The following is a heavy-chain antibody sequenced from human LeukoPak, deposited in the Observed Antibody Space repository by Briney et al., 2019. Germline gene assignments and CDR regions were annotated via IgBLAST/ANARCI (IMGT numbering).Heavy chain of an antibody. D-gene: IGHD3-10*01. CDR3: ASGDRVTLLRGGNIGYFDY. CDR1: GYTFTGYY. J-gene: IGHJ4*02. CDR2: IKPKSGGT. V-gene: IGHV1-2*02. Sequence: ASVKVSYKASGYTFTGYYMHWVRQAPGQGLEWMEWIKPKSGGTNYAQKFQGRVTMTRDTSISTAYMELSRLRSDDTAVYYCASGDRVTLLRGGNIGYFDYWGQGTLVTVSS.